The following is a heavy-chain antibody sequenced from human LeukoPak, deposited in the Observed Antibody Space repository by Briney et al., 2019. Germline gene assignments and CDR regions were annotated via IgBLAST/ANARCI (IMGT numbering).Heavy chain of an antibody. D-gene: IGHD3-10*01. Sequence: KTSETLSLTCTVSGGSISSYYWSWIRQPPGKGLEWIGYIYYSGSTNYNPSLKSRVTISVDTSKNQVSLKLSSVTAADTAVYYCASRGTDAFDIWGQGTMVTVSS. J-gene: IGHJ3*02. CDR3: ASRGTDAFDI. CDR2: IYYSGST. CDR1: GGSISSYY. V-gene: IGHV4-59*01.